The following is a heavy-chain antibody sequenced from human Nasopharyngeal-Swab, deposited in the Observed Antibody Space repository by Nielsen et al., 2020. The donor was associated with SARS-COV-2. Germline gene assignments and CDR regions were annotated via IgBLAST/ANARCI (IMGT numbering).Heavy chain of an antibody. Sequence: ESLKISCTVSGGSISSYYWSWIRQPPGKGLEWIGYIFHSGSTNYNPSLKSRVTISVDTSKNQFSLRLSSVTAADTAVYYCARDDTAMATGFDYWGQGVLVTVSS. CDR1: GGSISSYY. V-gene: IGHV4-59*01. CDR2: IFHSGST. CDR3: ARDDTAMATGFDY. J-gene: IGHJ4*02. D-gene: IGHD5-18*01.